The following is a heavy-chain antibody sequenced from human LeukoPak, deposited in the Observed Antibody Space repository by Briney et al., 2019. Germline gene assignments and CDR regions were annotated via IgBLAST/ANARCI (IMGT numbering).Heavy chain of an antibody. CDR3: ARDGGRTASGFRPHWFDC. V-gene: IGHV3-48*03. CDR2: ISSSGATI. J-gene: IGHJ4*02. Sequence: GSLGLSWAASGSTFRNYKMNGFRKAPGKGLGWVPYISSSGATIHYADSVKGRFTISRDNAKNSLYLQMDSLRAEDTAVYYCARDGGRTASGFRPHWFDCWGQGTLVTVSS. D-gene: IGHD3-16*01. CDR1: GSTFRNYK.